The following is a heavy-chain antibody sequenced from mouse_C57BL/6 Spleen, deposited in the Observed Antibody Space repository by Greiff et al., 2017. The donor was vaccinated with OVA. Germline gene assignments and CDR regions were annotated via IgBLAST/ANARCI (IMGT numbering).Heavy chain of an antibody. D-gene: IGHD4-1*02. J-gene: IGHJ1*03. Sequence: EVKLMESGGGLVQPGGSMKLSCVASGFTFSNYWMNWVRQSPEKGLEWVAQIRLKSDNYATHYAESVKGRFTISRDDSKSSVYLQMNNLRAEDTGIYYCTGASTGTHWYFDVWGTGTTVTVSS. V-gene: IGHV6-3*01. CDR2: IRLKSDNYAT. CDR3: TGASTGTHWYFDV. CDR1: GFTFSNYW.